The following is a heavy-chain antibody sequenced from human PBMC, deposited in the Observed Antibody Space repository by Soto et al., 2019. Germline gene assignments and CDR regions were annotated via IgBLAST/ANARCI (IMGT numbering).Heavy chain of an antibody. CDR2: IIPIFGTA. J-gene: IGHJ6*02. Sequence: QVQLVQSGAEVKKPGSSVKVSCKASGGTFSSYAISWVRQAPGQGLEWMGGIIPIFGTANYAQKFQGGVTITADKSTSTAYMELSSLRSEDTAVYYCARASRGCSGGSCYYYYYGMDVWGQGTTVTVSS. D-gene: IGHD2-15*01. V-gene: IGHV1-69*06. CDR3: ARASRGCSGGSCYYYYYGMDV. CDR1: GGTFSSYA.